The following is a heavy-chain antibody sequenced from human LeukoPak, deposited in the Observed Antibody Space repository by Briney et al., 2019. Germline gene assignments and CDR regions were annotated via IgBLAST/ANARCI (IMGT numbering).Heavy chain of an antibody. Sequence: SETLSLTCSVSGDSTTNYYCSWIRQSPGKGRDCFAYVYKIGNLAYNPSLRSRVTVSVDRSKTQFSLRLRSVTAADTAIYYCASGKYYYDESASLNRASRTALDVWAQGTMVIVSS. D-gene: IGHD3-22*01. J-gene: IGHJ3*01. CDR1: GDSTTNYY. CDR2: VYKIGNL. V-gene: IGHV4-59*13. CDR3: ASGKYYYDESASLNRASRTALDV.